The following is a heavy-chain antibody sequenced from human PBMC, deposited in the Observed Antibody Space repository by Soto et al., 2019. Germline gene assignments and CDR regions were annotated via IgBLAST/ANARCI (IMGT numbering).Heavy chain of an antibody. CDR1: GFTFSSYA. D-gene: IGHD5-18*01. CDR3: AGTVDTAMTGYYYYGMDV. V-gene: IGHV3-23*01. CDR2: ISGSGGST. Sequence: GGSLRLSCAASGFTFSSYAMSWVRQAPGKGLEWVSAISGSGGSTYYADSVKGRFTISRDNSKNTLYLQMNSLRTEDTAVYYCAGTVDTAMTGYYYYGMDVWGQGTTVTVSS. J-gene: IGHJ6*02.